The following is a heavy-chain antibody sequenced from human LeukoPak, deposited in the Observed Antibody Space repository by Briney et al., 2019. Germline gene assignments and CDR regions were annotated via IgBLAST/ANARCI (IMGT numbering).Heavy chain of an antibody. CDR1: GGTFSSYA. J-gene: IGHJ4*02. D-gene: IGHD6-13*01. CDR2: IIPIFGTA. V-gene: IGHV1-69*05. CDR3: ARSGIAAADTSDY. Sequence: ASVKVSCKASGGTFSSYAISWVRQAPGQGLEWMGRIIPIFGTANYAQHFQGRVTITTDESTSTAYMELSSLRSEDTAVYYCARSGIAAADTSDYWGQGTLVTVSS.